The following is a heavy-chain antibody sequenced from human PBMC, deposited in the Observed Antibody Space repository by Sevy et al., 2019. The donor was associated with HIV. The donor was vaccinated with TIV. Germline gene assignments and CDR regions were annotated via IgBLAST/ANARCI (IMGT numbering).Heavy chain of an antibody. CDR3: AKDSVGQLFGYYFDY. Sequence: GGSLRLSYAASGFTFSSYAMSWVRQAPGKGLEWVAAISGSGGSTYYADSVKGRFTISRDNSKNTLYLQMNSLRAEDTAVYYWAKDSVGQLFGYYFDYWGQGTLVTVPS. CDR1: GFTFSSYA. V-gene: IGHV3-23*01. J-gene: IGHJ4*02. CDR2: ISGSGGST. D-gene: IGHD3-10*01.